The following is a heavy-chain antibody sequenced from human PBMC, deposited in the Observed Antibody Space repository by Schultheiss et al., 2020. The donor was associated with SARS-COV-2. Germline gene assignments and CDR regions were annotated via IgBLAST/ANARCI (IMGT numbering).Heavy chain of an antibody. CDR3: ARSYCSSTSCYSYQLSDYYGMDV. D-gene: IGHD2-2*01. V-gene: IGHV3-30*03. Sequence: GESLKISCAASGFTFSSYGMHWVRQAPGKGLEWVAVISYDGSNKYHADSVKGRFTISRDNSKNTLYLQMNSLRAEDTAVYYCARSYCSSTSCYSYQLSDYYGMDVWGQGTTVTVSS. CDR1: GFTFSSYG. J-gene: IGHJ6*02. CDR2: ISYDGSNK.